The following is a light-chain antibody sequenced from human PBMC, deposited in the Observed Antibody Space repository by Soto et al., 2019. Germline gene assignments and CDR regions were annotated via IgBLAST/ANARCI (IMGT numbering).Light chain of an antibody. V-gene: IGKV3-20*01. CDR2: GAS. Sequence: EIVLTQSPGTLSLSPGERATLSCRASERVSSTYLAWYQQKPGQAPRLLIFGASSRATGIPNRFSGSVSATDFTLTISRLEPEDFVVYYCQQYGRSPGTFGQGTKVYIK. CDR1: ERVSSTY. CDR3: QQYGRSPGT. J-gene: IGKJ1*01.